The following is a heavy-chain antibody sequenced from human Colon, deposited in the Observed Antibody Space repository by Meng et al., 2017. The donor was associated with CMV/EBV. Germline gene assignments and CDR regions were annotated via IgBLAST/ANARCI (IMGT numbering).Heavy chain of an antibody. CDR1: GFTFSSYT. V-gene: IGHV3-21*02. Sequence: EVQLVESGGGLVKPGGSLRLSCAGSGFTFSSYTINWVRHAPGKGLEWVSSISSNGYYIYYADVVKGRFTISRDNAKNSLYLEMNSLRADDTAVYYCAREGAAGHSSTDYVDYWGQGTLVTVSS. D-gene: IGHD6-19*01. CDR2: ISSNGYYI. J-gene: IGHJ4*02. CDR3: AREGAAGHSSTDYVDY.